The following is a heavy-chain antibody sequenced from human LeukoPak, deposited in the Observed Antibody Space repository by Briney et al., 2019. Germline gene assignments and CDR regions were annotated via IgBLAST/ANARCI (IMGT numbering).Heavy chain of an antibody. CDR3: ARWRGFTGSADENWFDP. Sequence: ASVKVSCKASGYTFTSYGISWVRQAPGQGLEWMGWISAYNGNTNYAQKLQGRVTMTTDTSTGTAYMEVRSLRSDDTAVYYCARWRGFTGSADENWFDPWGQGTLVTVSS. J-gene: IGHJ5*02. V-gene: IGHV1-18*01. CDR1: GYTFTSYG. CDR2: ISAYNGNT. D-gene: IGHD1-14*01.